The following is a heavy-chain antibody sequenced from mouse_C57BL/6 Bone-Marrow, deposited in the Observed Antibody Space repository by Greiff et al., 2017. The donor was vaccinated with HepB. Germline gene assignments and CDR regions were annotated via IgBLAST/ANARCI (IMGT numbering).Heavy chain of an antibody. Sequence: VQLQQSGPVLVKPGASVKMSCKASGYTFTDYYMNWVKQSHGKSLEWIGVINPYNGGTSYNQKFKGKATLTVDKSSSTAYMELNSLTSEDSAVYYCAKVASEYNFAYWGQGTLVTVSA. CDR2: INPYNGGT. CDR3: AKVASEYNFAY. CDR1: GYTFTDYY. V-gene: IGHV1-19*01. J-gene: IGHJ3*01. D-gene: IGHD6-1*01.